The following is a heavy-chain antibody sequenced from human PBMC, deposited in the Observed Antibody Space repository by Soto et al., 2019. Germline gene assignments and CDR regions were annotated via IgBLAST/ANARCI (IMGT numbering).Heavy chain of an antibody. CDR3: ARDLMGYDSSGYYSTYNWLDH. J-gene: IGHJ5*02. D-gene: IGHD3-22*01. CDR1: GYTFTTYA. V-gene: IGHV1-3*01. Sequence: ASVKVSCKASGYTFTTYAMHWVRQAPGQRLEWMGWINAGNGNTKYSQKFQGRVTITRDTSASTAYMELSSLRSEDTAVYYCARDLMGYDSSGYYSTYNWLDHWGQETLVTVSS. CDR2: INAGNGNT.